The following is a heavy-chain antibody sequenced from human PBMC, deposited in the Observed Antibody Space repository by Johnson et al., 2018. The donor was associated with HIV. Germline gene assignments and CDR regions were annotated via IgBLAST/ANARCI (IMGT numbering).Heavy chain of an antibody. Sequence: QVQVVESGGGVVQPGRSLRLSCAASTFTFRTYGMHWVCLAPGKGLEWVAVIYGGGSTYYAASVKGRFTIPRDNSKNPLYLQMNSLRAEDTAVYYCARVPLDDWHSDAFDIWGQGTMVTVSS. V-gene: IGHV3-NL1*01. J-gene: IGHJ3*02. CDR3: ARVPLDDWHSDAFDI. CDR2: IYGGGST. CDR1: TFTFRTYG. D-gene: IGHD1-1*01.